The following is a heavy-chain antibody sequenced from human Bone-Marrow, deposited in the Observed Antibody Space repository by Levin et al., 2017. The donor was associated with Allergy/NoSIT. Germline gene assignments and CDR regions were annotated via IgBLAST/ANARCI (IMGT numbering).Heavy chain of an antibody. CDR3: SKWPEGALDYFDS. CDR2: ISASGGNT. J-gene: IGHJ4*02. CDR1: GFTFSSYA. V-gene: IGHV3-23*01. Sequence: PGGSLRLSCAASGFTFSSYAMTWVRQAPGKGLEWVSAISASGGNTYYANSVEGRFTISRDNSKSTLYLQMNSLAVEDTAVYYCSKWPEGALDYFDSWGQGTLVTVSS. D-gene: IGHD1-14*01.